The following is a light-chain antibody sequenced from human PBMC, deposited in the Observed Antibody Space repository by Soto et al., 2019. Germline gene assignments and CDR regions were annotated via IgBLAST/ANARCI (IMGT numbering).Light chain of an antibody. CDR1: QSISSY. Sequence: DIQMTQSPSPLSASVGDRVTITCRASQSISSYLNWYQQKPGKAPKLLIYAAFSLQSGVPSRFSGSGSGTDFTLTISSLQPEDFATYYCQQSYTTPITFGQGTLLEI. CDR2: AAF. CDR3: QQSYTTPIT. J-gene: IGKJ5*01. V-gene: IGKV1-39*01.